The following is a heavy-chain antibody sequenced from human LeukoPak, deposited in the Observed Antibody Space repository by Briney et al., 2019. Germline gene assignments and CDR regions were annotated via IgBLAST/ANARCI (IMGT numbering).Heavy chain of an antibody. CDR3: ARDRYSNLNDYYYYGMDV. D-gene: IGHD4-4*01. J-gene: IGHJ6*02. CDR2: ISSSSSYI. Sequence: GGSLRLSCAASGFTFSSYSMNWVRQAPGKGLEWVSSISSSSSYIYYADSVKGRFTISRDNAKNSLYLQMNSLRAEDTAVYYCARDRYSNLNDYYYYGMDVWGQGTTVTVSS. V-gene: IGHV3-21*01. CDR1: GFTFSSYS.